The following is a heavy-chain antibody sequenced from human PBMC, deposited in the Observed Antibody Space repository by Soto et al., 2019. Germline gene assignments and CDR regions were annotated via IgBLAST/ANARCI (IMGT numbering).Heavy chain of an antibody. V-gene: IGHV3-74*01. D-gene: IGHD5-12*01. CDR3: VRIRRGDGYTFGY. Sequence: EVQLVESGGVSVQPGGSLRLSCTASGFTLSNYWMHWVRQAPGKGLVWVSRINTDGSTTTYADPVKGRFTISSDNAKNTLYLQMNSLRDEDTAVYYCVRIRRGDGYTFGYWGQGTMVTVSS. CDR2: INTDGSTT. J-gene: IGHJ4*02. CDR1: GFTLSNYW.